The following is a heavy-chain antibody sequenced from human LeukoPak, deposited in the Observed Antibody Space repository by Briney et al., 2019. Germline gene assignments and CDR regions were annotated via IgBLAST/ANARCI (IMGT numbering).Heavy chain of an antibody. CDR1: GFTFSSYS. J-gene: IGHJ4*02. D-gene: IGHD3-10*01. CDR3: ARDYGSY. Sequence: GGSLRLSCAASGFTFSSYSMNRVRQAPGKGLEWVSYIDKSGGTMYNADSVKGRFTISRDNAKNSLYLQMNSLRDEDTAVYYCARDYGSYWGQGTLVTVSS. CDR2: IDKSGGTM. V-gene: IGHV3-48*02.